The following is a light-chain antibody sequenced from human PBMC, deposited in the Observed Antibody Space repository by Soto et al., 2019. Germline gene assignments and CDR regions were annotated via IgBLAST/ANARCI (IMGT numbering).Light chain of an antibody. J-gene: IGKJ4*01. CDR3: QQCGSSPLT. CDR1: QSVSSSY. Sequence: EIVLTQSPGTLSLSPGERATLSCRASQSVSSSYLAWYQQKPGQAPRLLIYGASSRATGIPDRFSGSGSGTDSTLTISGREPEDLAVYYCQQCGSSPLTFGGGTKVAIK. CDR2: GAS. V-gene: IGKV3-20*01.